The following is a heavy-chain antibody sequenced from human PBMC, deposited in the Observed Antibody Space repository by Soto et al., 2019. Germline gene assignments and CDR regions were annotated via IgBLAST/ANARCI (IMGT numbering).Heavy chain of an antibody. D-gene: IGHD6-13*01. V-gene: IGHV3-11*06. CDR3: ARAVAAAGTHNWFDP. J-gene: IGHJ5*02. CDR1: GFTFSDYY. Sequence: QVQLVESGGGLVKPGGSLRLSCAASGFTFSDYYMSWIRQAPGKGPEWVSYISSSSSYTNYADSVKGRFTISRDNAKNSLYLQMNSLRAEDTAVYYCARAVAAAGTHNWFDPWGQGTLVTVSS. CDR2: ISSSSSYT.